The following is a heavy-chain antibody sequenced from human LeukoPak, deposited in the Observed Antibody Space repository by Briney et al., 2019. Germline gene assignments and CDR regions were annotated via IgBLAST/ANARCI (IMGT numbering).Heavy chain of an antibody. D-gene: IGHD5-18*01. CDR3: ARDSGYPTPGGAFDI. V-gene: IGHV3-30*04. J-gene: IGHJ3*02. CDR2: ISYDGSNK. CDR1: GFTFSTYA. Sequence: GGSLRLSCAASGFTFSTYAMHWVRQAPGKGLEWVAFISYDGSNKYYADSVKGRFTISRDNSKNTLYMQMNSLRGEDTTVYYCARDSGYPTPGGAFDIWGQGTMVTVSS.